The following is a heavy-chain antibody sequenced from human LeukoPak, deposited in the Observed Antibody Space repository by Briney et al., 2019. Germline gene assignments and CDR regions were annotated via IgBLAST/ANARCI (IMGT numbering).Heavy chain of an antibody. CDR1: GFTLSNYE. CDR2: ISRSGSAM. CDR3: ARELSALGNYFDS. J-gene: IGHJ4*02. Sequence: PGGSLRLSCAASGFTLSNYEMNWVRQAPGKGLEWISYISRSGSAMYYADSVKGRFTISRDNAKNSLYLQMNSLRAEDTAVYYCARELSALGNYFDSWGQGTLVTVSS. V-gene: IGHV3-48*03. D-gene: IGHD7-27*01.